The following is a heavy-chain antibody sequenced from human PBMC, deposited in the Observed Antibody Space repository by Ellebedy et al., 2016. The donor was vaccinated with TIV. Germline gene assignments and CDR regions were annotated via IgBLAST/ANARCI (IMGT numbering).Heavy chain of an antibody. J-gene: IGHJ4*02. Sequence: GESLKISCVASGFTFSGYAMSWVRQAPGKGLEWVSYISNSFTSIYYTDSVKGRFTISRDNSKSMVHLQMNSLRPEDTAVYYCAKDRTSGDGYWVFDNWGQGTLVSVSS. V-gene: IGHV3-23*01. CDR3: AKDRTSGDGYWVFDN. D-gene: IGHD5-18*01. CDR2: ISNSFTSI. CDR1: GFTFSGYA.